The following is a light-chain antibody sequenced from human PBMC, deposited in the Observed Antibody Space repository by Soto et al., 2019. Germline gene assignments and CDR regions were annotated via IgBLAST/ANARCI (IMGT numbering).Light chain of an antibody. J-gene: IGKJ4*01. V-gene: IGKV1-6*01. Sequence: AIQMTQFPSSLSASVGDRVTITCRASQGIRSDLGWYQQRPGKAPKLLIYATSNLQSGVPSRFSGSGSGTDFTLTITSLQPEDFATYYCLQDHNYPLTVGGGTKVDIK. CDR2: ATS. CDR1: QGIRSD. CDR3: LQDHNYPLT.